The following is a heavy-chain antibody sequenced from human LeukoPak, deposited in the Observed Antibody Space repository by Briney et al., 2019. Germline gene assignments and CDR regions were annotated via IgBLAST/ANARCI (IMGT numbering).Heavy chain of an antibody. Sequence: ASVKVSCKSSGYTFTGYYIHWVRQAPGQGLEWMGWINCHSGGTNRAQKFQGSVTMTRDPSISTAYMELTSLISDDTAVYYCARGDTYGVDYWGQGTLVTVSS. V-gene: IGHV1-2*02. CDR2: INCHSGGT. J-gene: IGHJ4*02. D-gene: IGHD1-26*01. CDR1: GYTFTGYY. CDR3: ARGDTYGVDY.